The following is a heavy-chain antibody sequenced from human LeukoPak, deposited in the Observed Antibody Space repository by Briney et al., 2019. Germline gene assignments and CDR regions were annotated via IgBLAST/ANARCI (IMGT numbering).Heavy chain of an antibody. CDR1: GFTFSSYA. CDR3: AKWRYYYGSGSYCLDY. Sequence: PGGSLRLSCTASGFTFSSYAMTWVRQAPGKGLEWVSAISGSDSRTYYADSVKGRFTISRDNSKNTLYLQVTSLRAEDTAVYYCAKWRYYYGSGSYCLDYWGQGTLVTVSS. V-gene: IGHV3-23*01. J-gene: IGHJ4*02. CDR2: ISGSDSRT. D-gene: IGHD3-10*01.